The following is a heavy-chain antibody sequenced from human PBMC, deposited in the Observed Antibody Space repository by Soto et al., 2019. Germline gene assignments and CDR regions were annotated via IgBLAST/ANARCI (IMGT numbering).Heavy chain of an antibody. D-gene: IGHD3-22*01. V-gene: IGHV1-69*02. CDR1: GGTFSSYT. Sequence: QVQLVQSGADVKKPGSSVKVSCKASGGTFSSYTISWVRQAPGQGLEWMGRIIPILGVANYAHKFQGRVTIXXDKSTSTAYMELSSLRSEDTAVYYCAINYYDTASYWGQGTMVTVSS. CDR3: AINYYDTASY. J-gene: IGHJ3*01. CDR2: IIPILGVA.